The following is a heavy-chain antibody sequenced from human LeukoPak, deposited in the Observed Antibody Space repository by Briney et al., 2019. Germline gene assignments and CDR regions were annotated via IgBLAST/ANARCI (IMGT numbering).Heavy chain of an antibody. CDR1: GFTFSSYG. Sequence: AGGSLRLSCAASGFTFSSYGMHWVRQAPGKGLEWVAFLRYDGSSKFYADSVKGRFSISRDNSKSTLYLQMNSLRAEDTAIYYCAKDSYNSGWGNYFDYWGQGTLVTVSS. D-gene: IGHD6-19*01. V-gene: IGHV3-30*02. CDR2: LRYDGSSK. CDR3: AKDSYNSGWGNYFDY. J-gene: IGHJ4*02.